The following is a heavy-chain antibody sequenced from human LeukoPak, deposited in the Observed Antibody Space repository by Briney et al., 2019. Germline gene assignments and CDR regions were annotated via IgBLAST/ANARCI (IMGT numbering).Heavy chain of an antibody. CDR1: GFTFSSSA. J-gene: IGHJ4*02. CDR2: IYYSGST. D-gene: IGHD6-19*01. Sequence: KSGGSLRLSCAASGFTFSSSAMSWIRQPPGKGLEWIGSIYYSGSTYYNPSLKSRVTISVDTSKNQFSLKLSSVTAADTAVYSCARHQDSSGLRFFDCWGQGTLVTVSS. CDR3: ARHQDSSGLRFFDC. V-gene: IGHV4-39*01.